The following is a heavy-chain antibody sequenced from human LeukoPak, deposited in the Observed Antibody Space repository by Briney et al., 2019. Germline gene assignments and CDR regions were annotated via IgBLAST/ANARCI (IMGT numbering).Heavy chain of an antibody. CDR1: GGSFSGYY. CDR2: INHSGST. V-gene: IGHV4-34*01. J-gene: IGHJ4*02. D-gene: IGHD3-3*01. Sequence: PSETLSLTCAVYGGSFSGYYWSWIRQPPGKGLEWIGEINHSGSTNYNPSLKSRVTISVDTSKNQFSLKLSSVTAADTAVYYCARAAWSYYGYWGQGTLVTVSS. CDR3: ARAAWSYYGY.